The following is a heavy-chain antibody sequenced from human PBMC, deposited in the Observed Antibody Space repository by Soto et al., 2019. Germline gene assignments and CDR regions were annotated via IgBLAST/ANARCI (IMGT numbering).Heavy chain of an antibody. CDR2: IYHSGST. CDR3: ARDIRFLEWLLPNLDY. D-gene: IGHD3-3*01. V-gene: IGHV4-4*02. J-gene: IGHJ4*02. Sequence: PSETLSLTCAVSSGSISSSNWWSWVRQPPGKGLEWIGEIYHSGSTNYNPSLKSRVTISVDKSKNQFSLKLSSVTAADTAVYYCARDIRFLEWLLPNLDYWGQGTLVTVSS. CDR1: SGSISSSNW.